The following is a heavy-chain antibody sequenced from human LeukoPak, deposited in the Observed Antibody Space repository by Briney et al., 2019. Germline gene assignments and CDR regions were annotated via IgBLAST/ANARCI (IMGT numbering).Heavy chain of an antibody. D-gene: IGHD6-25*01. Sequence: GGSLRLSCAASGFTFSSYWMNWVRQAPGKGLEWVANIKQDGSEKYYVDSVKGRFTISRDNAKNSLFLQMNSLRAEDTAVYYCARVYSSDWLYYYYYMDVWGRGTTVTVSS. CDR1: GFTFSSYW. CDR2: IKQDGSEK. J-gene: IGHJ6*03. V-gene: IGHV3-7*01. CDR3: ARVYSSDWLYYYYYMDV.